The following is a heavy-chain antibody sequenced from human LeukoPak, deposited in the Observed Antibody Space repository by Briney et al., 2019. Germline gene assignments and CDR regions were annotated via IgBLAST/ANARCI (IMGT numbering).Heavy chain of an antibody. Sequence: QAGGSLRLSCVASGFSLSGYWMYWVRQAPGKGLMYISRNNGDGSTTNYADVVKGRFTMSRDNVKNTLYLQMNSLRVEDTAVYYCARDRGPRTGFMVREAYDYWGQGTLVTVSS. V-gene: IGHV3-74*01. CDR3: ARDRGPRTGFMVREAYDY. D-gene: IGHD3-10*01. J-gene: IGHJ4*02. CDR1: GFSLSGYW. CDR2: NNGDGSTT.